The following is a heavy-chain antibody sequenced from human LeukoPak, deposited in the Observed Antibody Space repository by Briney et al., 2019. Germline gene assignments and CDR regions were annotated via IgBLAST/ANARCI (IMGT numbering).Heavy chain of an antibody. V-gene: IGHV3-20*01. J-gene: IGHJ4*02. CDR1: GFTFDDYA. CDR3: ARVAYPLRFIDY. D-gene: IGHD4-17*01. CDR2: IHWDGVGT. Sequence: PGGSLRLSCAASGFTFDDYALTWVRQAPGKGLEWVSRIHWDGVGTTYADSVKGRFTISRDNAKNSLYLQMHSLRPEDTAFYHCARVAYPLRFIDYWGQGTLVTVSS.